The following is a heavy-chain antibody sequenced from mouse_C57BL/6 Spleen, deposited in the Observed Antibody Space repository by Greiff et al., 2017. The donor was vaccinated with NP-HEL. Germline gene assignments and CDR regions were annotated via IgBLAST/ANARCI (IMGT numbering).Heavy chain of an antibody. CDR3: TPYYDYPWFAY. J-gene: IGHJ3*01. D-gene: IGHD2-4*01. Sequence: EVKLMESGGGLVQPGGSMKLSCVASGFTFSNYWMNWVRQSPEKGLEWVSQIRLKSDNYATHYAESVKGRFTISRDDSKSSVYLQMNNLRAEDTGMYYCTPYYDYPWFAYWGKGTLVTVSA. CDR1: GFTFSNYW. CDR2: IRLKSDNYAT. V-gene: IGHV6-3*01.